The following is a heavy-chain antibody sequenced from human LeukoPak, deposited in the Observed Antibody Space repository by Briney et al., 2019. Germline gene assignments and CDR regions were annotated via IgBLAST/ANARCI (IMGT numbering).Heavy chain of an antibody. CDR1: GYTFSGYY. D-gene: IGHD6-13*01. CDR2: INPNSGGT. J-gene: IGHJ4*02. CDR3: ARVSMGSRAAAGMV. Sequence: ASVKVSCKASGYTFSGYYMHWVRQAPGQGLEWMGRINPNSGGTNYAQKFQGRVTMTRDTSISTAYMELSRLRSDDTAVYHCARVSMGSRAAAGMVWGQGTLVTVAS. V-gene: IGHV1-2*06.